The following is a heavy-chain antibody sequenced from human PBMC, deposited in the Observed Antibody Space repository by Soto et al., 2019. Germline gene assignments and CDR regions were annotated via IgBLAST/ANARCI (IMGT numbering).Heavy chain of an antibody. J-gene: IGHJ4*02. Sequence: GGSLRLSCAASGFTFSSYGMHWVRQAPGKGLEWVAVISYDGSNKYYADSVKGRFTISRDNSKNTLYLQMNSLRAEDTAVYYCAKDWDPGDFWSGYYRVDYWGQGTLVTVSS. CDR1: GFTFSSYG. V-gene: IGHV3-30*18. D-gene: IGHD3-3*01. CDR2: ISYDGSNK. CDR3: AKDWDPGDFWSGYYRVDY.